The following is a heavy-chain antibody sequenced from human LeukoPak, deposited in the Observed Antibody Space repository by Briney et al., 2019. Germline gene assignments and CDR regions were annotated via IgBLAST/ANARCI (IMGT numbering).Heavy chain of an antibody. CDR1: GGSFSGYY. CDR2: INHSGST. D-gene: IGHD1-26*01. Sequence: PSETLSLTCAVYGGSFSGYYWSWIRQPPGKGLEWIGEINHSGSTNYNPSLKSRVTISVDTSKNQFSLKLSSVTAADTAAYYCARDYSGSYYYYYMDVWGKGTTVTVSS. V-gene: IGHV4-34*01. CDR3: ARDYSGSYYYYYMDV. J-gene: IGHJ6*03.